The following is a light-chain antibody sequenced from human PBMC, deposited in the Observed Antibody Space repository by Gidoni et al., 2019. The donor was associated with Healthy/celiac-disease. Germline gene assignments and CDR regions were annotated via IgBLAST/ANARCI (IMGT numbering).Light chain of an antibody. V-gene: IGLV1-40*01. Sequence: QSVLTQPPSVSGAPGPRVTISCTGSSSNIGAGDEVHWYQQLPGTAPKLLIYGNSNRPSGFLDRFSGSKSGTSASLAITGLQAEDEADYYCQSYDSSLSGSVFGGGTKLTVX. J-gene: IGLJ3*02. CDR3: QSYDSSLSGSV. CDR2: GNS. CDR1: SSNIGAGDE.